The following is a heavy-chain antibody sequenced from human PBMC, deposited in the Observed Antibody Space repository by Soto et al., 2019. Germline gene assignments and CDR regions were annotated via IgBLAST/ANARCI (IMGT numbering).Heavy chain of an antibody. CDR1: GFTFSSYG. CDR2: ISYDGSNK. J-gene: IGHJ4*02. CDR3: EKDLEMAHNWSY. V-gene: IGHV3-30*18. D-gene: IGHD1-1*01. Sequence: QVQLVESVGGVVQPGRSLRLSCAASGFTFSSYGMHWVRQAPGKGLEWVSVISYDGSNKYYADSLKGPFTISRDNSKNTLYLQMNSLRAEDTAVYYCEKDLEMAHNWSYWGQGTLVTVSS.